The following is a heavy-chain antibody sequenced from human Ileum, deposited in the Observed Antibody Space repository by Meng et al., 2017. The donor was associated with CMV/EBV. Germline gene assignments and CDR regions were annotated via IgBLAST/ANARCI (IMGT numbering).Heavy chain of an antibody. J-gene: IGHJ4*02. CDR3: AHKTKTGLTTSGTGFDY. CDR1: GFSLSTSGVG. Sequence: SGPTLVKPTQTLTLTCTFSGFSLSTSGVGVGWIRQPPGKALEWLALIYWNDDKRYSPSLKSRLTITKDTSKNQVVLTMTNMDPVDTATYYCAHKTKTGLTTSGTGFDYWGQGTLVTVSS. D-gene: IGHD1-1*01. V-gene: IGHV2-5*01. CDR2: IYWNDDK.